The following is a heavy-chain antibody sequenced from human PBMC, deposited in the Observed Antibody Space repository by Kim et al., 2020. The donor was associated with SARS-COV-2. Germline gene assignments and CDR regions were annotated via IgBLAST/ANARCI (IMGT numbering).Heavy chain of an antibody. Sequence: GESLKISCKGSGYSFTNHWIAWVRQMPGKGLEWMGIIFPGDSDTKYNPSFKGQVTMSADNSINTAYLEWSSLEASDTAIYYCARRGPEKWRPSVMDLWGQGTTVTVSS. CDR1: GYSFTNHW. CDR2: IFPGDSDT. CDR3: ARRGPEKWRPSVMDL. J-gene: IGHJ6*02. D-gene: IGHD5-12*01. V-gene: IGHV5-51*01.